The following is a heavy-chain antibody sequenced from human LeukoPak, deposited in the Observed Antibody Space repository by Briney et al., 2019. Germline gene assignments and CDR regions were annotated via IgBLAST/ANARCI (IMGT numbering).Heavy chain of an antibody. CDR1: GFTFSSYG. J-gene: IGHJ4*02. CDR2: IRYDGSNK. D-gene: IGHD5-12*01. Sequence: GGSLRLSCAASGFTFSSYGMHWVRQAPGKGLEWVAFIRYDGSNKYYADSVKGRFTISRDNSKNTLYLQMKSLRAEDTAVYYCARGPSGYHNTGGQGTLVTVSS. CDR3: ARGPSGYHNT. V-gene: IGHV3-30*02.